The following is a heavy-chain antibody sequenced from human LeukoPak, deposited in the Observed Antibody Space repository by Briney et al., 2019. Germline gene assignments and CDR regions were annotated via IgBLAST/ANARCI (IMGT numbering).Heavy chain of an antibody. CDR2: ISSSGSTI. D-gene: IGHD3-3*01. V-gene: IGHV3-11*01. Sequence: GGSLRLSCAASGFTFSDYYVSWIRQAPGKGLEWVSYISSSGSTIYYADSVKGRFTISRDNAKNSLYLQMNSLRAEDTAVYYCARDIQRYPRILDYWGQGTLVTVSS. CDR1: GFTFSDYY. CDR3: ARDIQRYPRILDY. J-gene: IGHJ4*02.